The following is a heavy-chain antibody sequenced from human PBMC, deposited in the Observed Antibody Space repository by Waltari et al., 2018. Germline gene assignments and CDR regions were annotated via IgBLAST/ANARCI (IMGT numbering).Heavy chain of an antibody. D-gene: IGHD5-18*01. CDR2: IYYSGST. Sequence: QLQLQESGPGLVKPSETLSLTCTVSGGSISSSSYYWGWIRQPPGKGLEWIGSIYYSGSTYYNPSLKRRVTISVDTSKNQFSLKLSSVTAADTAVYYCAREIQSRTIDYWGQGTLVTVSS. CDR1: GGSISSSSYY. J-gene: IGHJ4*02. CDR3: AREIQSRTIDY. V-gene: IGHV4-39*07.